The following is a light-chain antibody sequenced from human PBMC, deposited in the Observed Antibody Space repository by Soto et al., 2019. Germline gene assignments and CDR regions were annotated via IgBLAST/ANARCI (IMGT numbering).Light chain of an antibody. J-gene: IGLJ1*01. CDR1: KLGNKY. CDR2: KDI. Sequence: SYELTQPPSVSVSPGQTATITCSGDKLGNKYACWYQQKPGQSPVLVIYKDIKRPSGIPERFSGSNSGNTATLTISGTQATDEADYYCQAWDSSTGVFGTGTKVTVL. V-gene: IGLV3-1*01. CDR3: QAWDSSTGV.